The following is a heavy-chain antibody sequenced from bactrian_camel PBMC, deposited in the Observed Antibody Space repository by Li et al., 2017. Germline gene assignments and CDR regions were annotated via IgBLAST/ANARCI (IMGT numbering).Heavy chain of an antibody. J-gene: IGHJ4*01. V-gene: IGHV3S53*01. D-gene: IGHD3*01. CDR2: IDFEGNP. Sequence: SGGGSVQRGGSLKLSCAASKYPYVGTVMGWFRQASGKEREGVAAIDFEGNPSYVDSVKGRFTISQDSAKNTLYLQMNSLKAEDTAMYYCALRGWAGCDLGRKFDYLGQGTQVTVS. CDR1: KYPYVGTV.